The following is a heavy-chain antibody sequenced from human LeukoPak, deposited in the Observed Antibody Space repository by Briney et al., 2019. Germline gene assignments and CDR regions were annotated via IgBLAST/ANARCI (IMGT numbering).Heavy chain of an antibody. CDR2: IYYNGNT. J-gene: IGHJ3*02. CDR3: ARDHDGWLLAAAGLGAFDI. Sequence: SETLSLTCTVSGGSISSSSHYWGWIRQPPGKGLEWIGNIYYNGNTYYNPSLKSRVTISVDTSKNQFSLKLSSVTAADTAVYYCARDHDGWLLAAAGLGAFDIRGQGTMVTVSS. D-gene: IGHD6-13*01. V-gene: IGHV4-39*07. CDR1: GGSISSSSHY.